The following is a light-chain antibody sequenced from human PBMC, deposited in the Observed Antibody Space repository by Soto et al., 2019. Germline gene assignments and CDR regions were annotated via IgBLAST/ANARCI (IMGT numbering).Light chain of an antibody. CDR3: SSYTGISTYV. J-gene: IGLJ1*01. CDR2: DVR. CDR1: SSDVGGYNF. V-gene: IGLV2-14*01. Sequence: QSVLTQPASVSGSPGQSITISCTGTSSDVGGYNFVSWYQQHPGKAPKLMIYDVRNRPSGVSNRFSGSKSVNTASLTISGLQAEDEADYYCSSYTGISTYVFXTGTKVTVL.